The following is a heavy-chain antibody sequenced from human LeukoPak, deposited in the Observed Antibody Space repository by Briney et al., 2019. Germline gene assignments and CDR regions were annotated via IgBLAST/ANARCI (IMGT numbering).Heavy chain of an antibody. CDR2: IKQDGSEK. CDR3: AREGAVAGTGIDY. J-gene: IGHJ4*02. CDR1: GFTFSDYY. V-gene: IGHV3-7*01. Sequence: GGSLRLSCAASGFTFSDYYMSWIRQAPGKGLEWVANIKQDGSEKYYVDSVKGRFTISRDNAKNSLYLQMNSLRAKDTAVYYCAREGAVAGTGIDYWGQGTLVTVSS. D-gene: IGHD6-19*01.